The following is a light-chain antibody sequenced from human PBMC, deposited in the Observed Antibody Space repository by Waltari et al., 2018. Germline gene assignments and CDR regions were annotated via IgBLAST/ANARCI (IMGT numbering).Light chain of an antibody. Sequence: EIVLTQSPVNLSLSPGERATLSCRASQSVSHYLAWYQHRPGQAPRLLIYDASNRATGIPARFSGSGSGTDFTLTISSLEPEDFAVYYCQQRSSFGGGTKVEI. CDR1: QSVSHY. V-gene: IGKV3-11*01. J-gene: IGKJ4*01. CDR2: DAS. CDR3: QQRSS.